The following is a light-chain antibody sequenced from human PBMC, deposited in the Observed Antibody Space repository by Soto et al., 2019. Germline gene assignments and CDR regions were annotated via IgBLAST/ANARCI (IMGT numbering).Light chain of an antibody. CDR2: GNS. CDR1: SSNIGAGYD. V-gene: IGLV1-40*01. J-gene: IGLJ3*02. Sequence: QSVLTQPPSVAGAPGQRVTISCTGSSSNIGAGYDVHWYQQLPGTAPKLLIYGNSNRPSGVPDRVSGSKSGTSASLAITGLQAEDEAYYDCQSYDSRWSGWVFGGGTKLTVL. CDR3: QSYDSRWSGWV.